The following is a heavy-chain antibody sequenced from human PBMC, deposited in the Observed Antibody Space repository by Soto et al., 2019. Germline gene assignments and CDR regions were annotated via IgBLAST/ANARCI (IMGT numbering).Heavy chain of an antibody. Sequence: SETLSLTCTVPGGSISSSSYYWGWIRQPPGKGLEWIGSIYYSGSTYYNPSLKSRVTISVDTSKNQFSLKLSSVTAADTAVYYCARHNDYGDDYWGQGTLVTVSS. CDR2: IYYSGST. J-gene: IGHJ4*02. CDR1: GGSISSSSYY. D-gene: IGHD4-17*01. CDR3: ARHNDYGDDY. V-gene: IGHV4-39*01.